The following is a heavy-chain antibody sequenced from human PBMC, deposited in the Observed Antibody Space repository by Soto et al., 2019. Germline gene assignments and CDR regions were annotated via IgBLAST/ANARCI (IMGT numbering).Heavy chain of an antibody. J-gene: IGHJ6*02. V-gene: IGHV3-21*01. CDR3: ARSLLGYCSSTSCGSGMDV. D-gene: IGHD2-2*01. CDR2: ISSSSSYI. Sequence: PGGSLRLSCAASGFTFSSYSMNWVRQAPGKGLEWVSSISSSSSYIYYADSVKGRFTISRDNAKNSLYLQMNSLRAEDTAVYYCARSLLGYCSSTSCGSGMDVWGQGTTVTVSS. CDR1: GFTFSSYS.